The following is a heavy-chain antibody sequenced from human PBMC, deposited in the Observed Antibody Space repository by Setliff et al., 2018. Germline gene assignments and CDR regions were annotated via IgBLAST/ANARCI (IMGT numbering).Heavy chain of an antibody. J-gene: IGHJ5*02. Sequence: LSLSCAASGFTFSYYGIHWVRQAPGKGLEWVAVFWANGNNKYYADSVKGRFTISRDNSQNTVYLQMDSLRAEDTAVYYCARDDDTTSRYSRFEHWGQGTPVTVSS. D-gene: IGHD5-12*01. CDR2: FWANGNNK. CDR3: ARDDDTTSRYSRFEH. CDR1: GFTFSYYG. V-gene: IGHV3-33*01.